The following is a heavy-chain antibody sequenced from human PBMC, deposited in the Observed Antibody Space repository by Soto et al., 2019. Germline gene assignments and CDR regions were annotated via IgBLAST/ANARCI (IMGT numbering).Heavy chain of an antibody. Sequence: KPSETLSLTCAVSGGSISSGGYSWSWIRQPPGKGLEWIGYIYHSGSTYYNPSLKSRVTISVDRSKNQFSLKLSSVTAADTAVYYCAGAGAGTRENYYYYGMDVWGQGTTVTVSS. J-gene: IGHJ6*02. V-gene: IGHV4-30-2*01. D-gene: IGHD1-7*01. CDR3: AGAGAGTRENYYYYGMDV. CDR2: IYHSGST. CDR1: GGSISSGGYS.